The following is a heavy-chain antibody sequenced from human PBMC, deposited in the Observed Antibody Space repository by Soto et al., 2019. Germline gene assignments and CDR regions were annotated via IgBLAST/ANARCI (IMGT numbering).Heavy chain of an antibody. CDR3: ARTYCSGGSCSVPGYFDY. Sequence: SETLSLTCTVSGGSISSGCYYWSWIRQHPGKGLEWIGCIYYSGSTYYNPSLKSRVTISVDTSKNQFSLKLSSVTAADTAVYYCARTYCSGGSCSVPGYFDYWGQGTLVTVSS. CDR1: GGSISSGCYY. D-gene: IGHD2-15*01. V-gene: IGHV4-31*03. CDR2: IYYSGST. J-gene: IGHJ4*02.